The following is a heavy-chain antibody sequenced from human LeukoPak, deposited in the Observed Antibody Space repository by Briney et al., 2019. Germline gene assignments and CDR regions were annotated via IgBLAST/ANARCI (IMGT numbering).Heavy chain of an antibody. D-gene: IGHD1-26*01. CDR3: ARDPPIVGATPGFDY. V-gene: IGHV1-18*01. Sequence: ASVKVSCKASGYTFTSYGISWVRQAPGQGLEWMGWISAYNGNTNYAQKLQGRVTMTTDTSTSTAYMELRSLRSDDTAVYYCARDPPIVGATPGFDYWGQGTLVTVSS. J-gene: IGHJ4*02. CDR2: ISAYNGNT. CDR1: GYTFTSYG.